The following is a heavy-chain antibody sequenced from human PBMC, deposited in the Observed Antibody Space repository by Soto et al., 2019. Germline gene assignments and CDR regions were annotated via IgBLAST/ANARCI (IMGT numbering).Heavy chain of an antibody. CDR3: ARLRDGIRGNPQRHDAFDI. D-gene: IGHD1-1*01. Sequence: EVQLVESGGGLVKPGGSLRLSCAASGFTFSSYSMNWVRQAPGKGLEWVSSISSSSSYIYYADSVKGRLTISRDNAKNLLYLQMNSMRAEDTDVYYCARLRDGIRGNPQRHDAFDIWGQGTMVTVSS. CDR1: GFTFSSYS. CDR2: ISSSSSYI. J-gene: IGHJ3*02. V-gene: IGHV3-21*01.